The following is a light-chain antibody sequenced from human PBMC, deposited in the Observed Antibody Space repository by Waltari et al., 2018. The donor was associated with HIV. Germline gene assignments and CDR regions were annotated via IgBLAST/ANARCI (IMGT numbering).Light chain of an antibody. V-gene: IGLV1-47*01. Sequence: SVLTPPPSASESPVSSVSISSSGSRSVTGRTLVYWYQQLPGTAPKLLIYRNSKRPPGVPDRFSGSKSGSSASLAISGLRSEDEADYYCAIWDDNMRGVFGGGTKLTVL. J-gene: IGLJ2*01. CDR1: RSVTGRTL. CDR3: AIWDDNMRGV. CDR2: RNS.